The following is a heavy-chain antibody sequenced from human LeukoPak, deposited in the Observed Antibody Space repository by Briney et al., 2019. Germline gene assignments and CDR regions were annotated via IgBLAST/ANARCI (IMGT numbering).Heavy chain of an antibody. Sequence: GGSLRLSCAASGFAFSRYSMTWVRQAPGKGLEWVSSISSSSGYIYYADSVKGRFTISRDNAKNSLYLQMNSLRAEDTAVYYCAREIVSSTCFDYWGQGALVTVSS. CDR2: ISSSSGYI. D-gene: IGHD2-2*01. V-gene: IGHV3-21*01. CDR1: GFAFSRYS. CDR3: AREIVSSTCFDY. J-gene: IGHJ4*02.